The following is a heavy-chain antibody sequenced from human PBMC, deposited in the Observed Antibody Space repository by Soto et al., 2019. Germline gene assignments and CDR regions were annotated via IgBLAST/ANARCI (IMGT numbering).Heavy chain of an antibody. Sequence: QVQLQESGPGLVKPSQTLSLTCTVSGGSISSGGYYWSWIRQHPGKGLEWIGYIYYSGSTYYNPSLKSRVTISVDTSKNQFSLKLSSVTAADTAVYYCARFTMIVVVTDHDAFDIWGQGTMVTVSS. CDR2: IYYSGST. CDR1: GGSISSGGYY. J-gene: IGHJ3*02. CDR3: ARFTMIVVVTDHDAFDI. D-gene: IGHD3-22*01. V-gene: IGHV4-31*03.